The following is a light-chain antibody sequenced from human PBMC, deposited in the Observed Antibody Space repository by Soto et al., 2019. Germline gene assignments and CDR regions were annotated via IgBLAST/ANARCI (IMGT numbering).Light chain of an antibody. CDR1: QSVSSSY. Sequence: IVLTQSPGTLSLCPGERDTLSCRARQSVSSSYLAWYQQKPGQAPRLLIYGASSRATGIPDRFSGSGSGTDFTLTISRLEPEDFAEYYCQQYGRSSWTYCQGTKVDMK. J-gene: IGKJ1*01. CDR2: GAS. CDR3: QQYGRSSWT. V-gene: IGKV3-20*01.